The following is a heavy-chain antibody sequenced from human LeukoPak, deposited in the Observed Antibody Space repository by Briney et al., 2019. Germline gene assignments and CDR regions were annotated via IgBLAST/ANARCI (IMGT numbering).Heavy chain of an antibody. CDR3: ARVIAAAASD. D-gene: IGHD6-13*01. CDR2: IYSGGST. Sequence: GGSLRLSCAASGFTFSNAWMSWVRQAPGKGLEWVSVIYSGGSTYYADSVKGRFTISRDNSKNTLYLQMNSLRAEDTAVYYCARVIAAAASDWGQGTLVTVSS. J-gene: IGHJ4*02. V-gene: IGHV3-66*01. CDR1: GFTFSNAW.